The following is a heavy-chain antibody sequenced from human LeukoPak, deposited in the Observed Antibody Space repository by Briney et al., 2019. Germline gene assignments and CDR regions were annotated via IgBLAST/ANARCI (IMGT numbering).Heavy chain of an antibody. Sequence: PGGSLRLSCAASGFTFSNAWMSWVRQAPGKGLEWIGRIKSKTDGGTTDYAAPVKGRFTISRDDSKNTPYLQMNSLKTEDTAVYYCTSLYYYDSSGSVLGYWGQGTLVTVSS. CDR2: IKSKTDGGTT. CDR3: TSLYYYDSSGSVLGY. CDR1: GFTFSNAW. V-gene: IGHV3-15*01. D-gene: IGHD3-22*01. J-gene: IGHJ4*02.